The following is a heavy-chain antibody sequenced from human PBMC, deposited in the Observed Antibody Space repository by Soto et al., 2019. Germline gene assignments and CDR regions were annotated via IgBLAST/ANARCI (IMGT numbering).Heavy chain of an antibody. CDR2: IDPSDSYT. Sequence: GESLKISCKGSGYSFTIYWISWVRQMPGKGLEWMGRIDPSDSYTNYSPSFQGHVTISADKSISTAYLQWSSLKASDTAMYYCAREAGGTRTMDVWGQGTTVTVSS. V-gene: IGHV5-10-1*01. D-gene: IGHD2-8*01. CDR3: AREAGGTRTMDV. CDR1: GYSFTIYW. J-gene: IGHJ6*02.